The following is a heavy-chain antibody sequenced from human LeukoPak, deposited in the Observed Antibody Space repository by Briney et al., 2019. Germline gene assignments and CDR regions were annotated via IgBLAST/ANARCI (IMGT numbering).Heavy chain of an antibody. CDR3: ARDLRGGSNFSPWWVDP. Sequence: SETLSLTCTVSGGSISTSSYFWGWIRQPPGKGLEWIGEINHSGSTNYNPSLKSRVTISVDTSKNQFSLKLSSVTAADTAVYYCARDLRGGSNFSPWWVDPWGQGTLVIVSS. CDR1: GGSISTSSYF. V-gene: IGHV4-39*07. D-gene: IGHD3-16*01. J-gene: IGHJ5*02. CDR2: INHSGST.